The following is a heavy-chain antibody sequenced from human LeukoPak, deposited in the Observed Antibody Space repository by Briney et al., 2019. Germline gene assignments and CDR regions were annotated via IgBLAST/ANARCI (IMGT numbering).Heavy chain of an antibody. CDR2: INHSGST. Sequence: PSETLSLTCAVYGGSFSGYYWSWIRQPPGKGLEWIGEINHSGSTNYNPSLKSRVTISVDTSKNQFSLKLSSVTAADTAVYYCARGPAMTYYFDYWGQGTLVTVSS. V-gene: IGHV4-34*01. J-gene: IGHJ4*02. CDR1: GGSFSGYY. CDR3: ARGPAMTYYFDY. D-gene: IGHD2-2*01.